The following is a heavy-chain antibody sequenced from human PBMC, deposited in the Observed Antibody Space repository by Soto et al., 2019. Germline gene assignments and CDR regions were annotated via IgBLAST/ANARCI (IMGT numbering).Heavy chain of an antibody. J-gene: IGHJ4*02. CDR1: GFTFTRYS. V-gene: IGHV3-21*06. CDR3: ARESEDLTSNFDY. CDR2: ISSTTNYI. Sequence: GGSLRLSCAASGFTFTRYSMNWVRQAPGKGLEWVSSISSTTNYIYYGDSMKGRFTISRDNAKNSLYLEMNSPRAEDTAVYYCARESEDLTSNFDYWGQGTLVTVSS.